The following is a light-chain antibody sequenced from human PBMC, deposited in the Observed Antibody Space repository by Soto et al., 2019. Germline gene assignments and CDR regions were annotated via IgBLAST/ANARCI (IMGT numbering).Light chain of an antibody. V-gene: IGKV3-20*01. CDR1: QSVTNNY. CDR2: GVS. J-gene: IGKJ5*01. Sequence: DIVLTPSPGPLSLSPVERATLSCRASQSVTNNYLAWYQQKPGQAPRLLIDGVSSRATGVPDRFSGTGSGTDFTLTISRLEPEDFAVFYCQQYGNSPITFGQGTRLEIK. CDR3: QQYGNSPIT.